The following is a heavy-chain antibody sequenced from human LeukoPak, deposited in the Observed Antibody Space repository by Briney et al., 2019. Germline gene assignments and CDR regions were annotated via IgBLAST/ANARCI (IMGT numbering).Heavy chain of an antibody. CDR3: ARGSGSGVDIVAALPFDY. J-gene: IGHJ4*02. CDR1: GYTFTSYG. V-gene: IGHV1-18*01. CDR2: ISAYNGNT. Sequence: ASVKVSCKASGYTFTSYGISWVRQAPGQGLEWVGWISAYNGNTNYAQKLQGRVTMTTDTSTSTAYMELRSLRSDDTAVYYCARGSGSGVDIVAALPFDYWGQGTLVTVSS. D-gene: IGHD5-12*01.